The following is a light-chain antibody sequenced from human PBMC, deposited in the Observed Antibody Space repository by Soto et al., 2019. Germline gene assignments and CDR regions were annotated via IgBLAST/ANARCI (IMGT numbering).Light chain of an antibody. CDR1: QGVGGQ. J-gene: IGKJ5*01. CDR3: QQRSDWPNT. V-gene: IGKV3-11*01. Sequence: EVVLTQSPATLSVSPGERVTLSSRTSQGVGGQLNWYQQKPGQAPSLLIYDTFKRATGIPPRFSGSGSGTDFTLTINSLEAEDLGLYYCQQRSDWPNTFGHGTRLDIK. CDR2: DTF.